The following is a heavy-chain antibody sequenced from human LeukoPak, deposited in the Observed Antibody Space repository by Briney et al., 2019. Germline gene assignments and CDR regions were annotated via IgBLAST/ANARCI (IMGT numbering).Heavy chain of an antibody. D-gene: IGHD3-22*01. CDR1: GYNFPIYW. V-gene: IGHV5-51*01. Sequence: GESLKISCQGSGYNFPIYWIGWVRQMPGQRLEWMGIIYPGDSDTRYSPSFQGQVTISADKSISTAYLQWSSLKASDTAIYYCARQYYYDSSGYWAQPFDYWGQGTLVTVSS. CDR2: IYPGDSDT. CDR3: ARQYYYDSSGYWAQPFDY. J-gene: IGHJ4*02.